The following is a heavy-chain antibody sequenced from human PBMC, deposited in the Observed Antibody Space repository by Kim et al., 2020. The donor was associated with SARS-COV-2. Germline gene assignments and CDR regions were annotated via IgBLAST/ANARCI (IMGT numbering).Heavy chain of an antibody. D-gene: IGHD3-10*01. J-gene: IGHJ4*02. Sequence: SETLSLTCTVSGGSISSGGYYWSWIRQHPGKGLEWIGYIYYSGSTYYNPSLKSRVTISVDTSKNQFSLKLSSVTAADTAVYYCARAPRYYGSGSYTVLDYWGQGTLVTVSS. CDR2: IYYSGST. V-gene: IGHV4-31*03. CDR3: ARAPRYYGSGSYTVLDY. CDR1: GGSISSGGYY.